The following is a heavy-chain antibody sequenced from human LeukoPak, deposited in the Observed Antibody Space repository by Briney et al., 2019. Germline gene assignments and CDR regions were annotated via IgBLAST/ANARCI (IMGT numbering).Heavy chain of an antibody. CDR3: ASRGGEGSSWYAFDY. Sequence: PGGSLRLSCAASGFTVSSNYMSWVRQAPGKGLEWVSVIYSGGSTYYADSVKGRFTISRDNSKNTLYLQMNSLRAEDTAVYYCASRGGEGSSWYAFDYWGQGTLVTVSS. V-gene: IGHV3-53*01. CDR1: GFTVSSNY. J-gene: IGHJ4*02. D-gene: IGHD6-13*01. CDR2: IYSGGST.